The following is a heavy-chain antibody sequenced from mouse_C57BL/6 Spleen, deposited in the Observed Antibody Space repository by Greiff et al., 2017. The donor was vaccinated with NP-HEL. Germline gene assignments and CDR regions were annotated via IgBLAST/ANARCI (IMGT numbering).Heavy chain of an antibody. CDR2: INPGSGGT. D-gene: IGHD1-1*01. V-gene: IGHV1-54*01. CDR3: ARVVTTVVADY. CDR1: GYAFTNYL. Sequence: VQLQQSGAELVRPGTSVKVSCKASGYAFTNYLIEWVKQRPGQGLEWIGLINPGSGGTNYNEKFKGKATLTADKSSSTAYMQLSSLTSEDSAVYFCARVVTTVVADYWGQGTTLTVSS. J-gene: IGHJ2*01.